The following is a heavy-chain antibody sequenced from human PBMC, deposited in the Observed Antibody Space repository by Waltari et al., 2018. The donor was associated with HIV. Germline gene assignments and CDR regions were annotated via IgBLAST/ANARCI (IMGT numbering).Heavy chain of an antibody. CDR2: ISDSGRST. CDR3: AARGFSR. CDR1: GFRFSDYA. V-gene: IGHV3-23*01. J-gene: IGHJ2*01. Sequence: VQLLESGGGLVQPGGSLSLSCAASGFRFSDYAMSWVRQAPGKGPEWIAGISDSGRSTYYTDSDRGRFTIARDGSKSTVYLQRNGLRVDDTAVYYGAARGFSRWGRGTRVTVSS. D-gene: IGHD6-25*01.